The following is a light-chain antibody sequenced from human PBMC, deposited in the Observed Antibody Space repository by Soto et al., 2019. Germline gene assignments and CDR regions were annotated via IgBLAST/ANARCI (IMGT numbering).Light chain of an antibody. V-gene: IGKV3-11*01. J-gene: IGKJ3*01. Sequence: EIVLTQSPATLSLSPWERATLSCRASQGVSSHLAWYQHKPGQAPRLLIYDASSRATGIPARFSGSGSGTDFTLTISSLEPEDFAVYYCQQRSNWPKTFGPGTKVDIK. CDR2: DAS. CDR3: QQRSNWPKT. CDR1: QGVSSH.